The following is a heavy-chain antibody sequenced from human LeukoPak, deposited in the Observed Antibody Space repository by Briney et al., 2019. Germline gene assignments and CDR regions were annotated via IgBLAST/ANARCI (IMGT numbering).Heavy chain of an antibody. V-gene: IGHV1-2*02. CDR1: GYTFTGYY. CDR2: INPNSGGT. CDR3: ARGGGGTMVRGVFYYYYYYMDV. D-gene: IGHD3-10*01. Sequence: GASVKVSCKASGYTFTGYYMHWVRQAPGQGLEWMGWINPNSGGTNYAQKFQGRVTMTRDTSISTAYMELSSLRSDDTAVYYCARGGGGTMVRGVFYYYYYYMDVWGKGTTVTISS. J-gene: IGHJ6*03.